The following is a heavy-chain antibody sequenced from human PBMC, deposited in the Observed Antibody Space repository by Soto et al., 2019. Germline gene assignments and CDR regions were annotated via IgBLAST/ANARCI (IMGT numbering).Heavy chain of an antibody. CDR3: ARGSASLYFLDF. CDR2: IYSGGST. D-gene: IGHD6-19*01. CDR1: GFSVSTNY. J-gene: IGHJ4*02. V-gene: IGHV3-53*01. Sequence: GSLRLSCAASGFSVSTNYMTWVRQAPGKGLEWVSVIYSGGSTYYADSVKGRFTISRDNSKNTLHLQMNSLRAEDTAVYYCARGSASLYFLDFWGRGTLVTVSS.